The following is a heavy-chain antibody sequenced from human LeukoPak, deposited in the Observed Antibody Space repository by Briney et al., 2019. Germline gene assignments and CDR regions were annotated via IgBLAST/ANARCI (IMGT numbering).Heavy chain of an antibody. J-gene: IGHJ5*02. CDR2: IYTSGST. V-gene: IGHV4-61*02. CDR1: GGSISSGSYY. CDR3: ARDRSVHYDFWSGYLEGWFDP. D-gene: IGHD3-3*01. Sequence: SQTLSLTCTVSGGSISSGSYYWSWIRQPAGKGLEWIGRIYTSGSTNYNPSLKSRVTISVDTSKNQFSLKLSSVTAADTAVYYCARDRSVHYDFWSGYLEGWFDPWGQGTLVTVSS.